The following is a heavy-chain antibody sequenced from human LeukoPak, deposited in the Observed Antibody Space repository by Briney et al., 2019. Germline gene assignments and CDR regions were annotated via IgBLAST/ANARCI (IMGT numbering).Heavy chain of an antibody. D-gene: IGHD4-17*01. J-gene: IGHJ4*02. CDR2: ISSSSSYI. Sequence: GGSLRLSCAASRFTFSSYSMNWVRQAPGKGLEWVSSISSSSSYIYYADSVKGRFTISRDNAKNSLYLQMNSLRAEDTAVYYCARDDYGDHPLDYWGQGTLVTVSS. CDR1: RFTFSSYS. CDR3: ARDDYGDHPLDY. V-gene: IGHV3-21*01.